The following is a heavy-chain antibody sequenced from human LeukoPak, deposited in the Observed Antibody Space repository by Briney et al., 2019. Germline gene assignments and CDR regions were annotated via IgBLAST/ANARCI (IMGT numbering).Heavy chain of an antibody. CDR3: VRDRFTSGSYFFDY. D-gene: IGHD1-26*01. CDR1: AFTFSDYS. V-gene: IGHV3-48*01. Sequence: GGSLRLSCAASAFTFSDYSMNWVRQAPGKGLEWISYISGRSSTIYYADSVRGRFTISRDSAKNSMYLQMNSLRAEDTAVYYCVRDRFTSGSYFFDYWGQGTLVTVSS. J-gene: IGHJ4*02. CDR2: ISGRSSTI.